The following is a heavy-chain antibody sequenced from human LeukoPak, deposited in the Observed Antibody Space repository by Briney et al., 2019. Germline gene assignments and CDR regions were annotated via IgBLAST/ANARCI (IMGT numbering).Heavy chain of an antibody. Sequence: SETLSLTCTVSGGSISSYYWSWIRQPPGKGLEWIGYIYYSGSTNYNPSLKSRVTISVDTSKNQFSLKLSSVTAADTAVYYCARDLGQSRLVGRYFDYWGQGTLVTVSS. CDR1: GGSISSYY. CDR2: IYYSGST. J-gene: IGHJ4*02. D-gene: IGHD6-19*01. V-gene: IGHV4-59*01. CDR3: ARDLGQSRLVGRYFDY.